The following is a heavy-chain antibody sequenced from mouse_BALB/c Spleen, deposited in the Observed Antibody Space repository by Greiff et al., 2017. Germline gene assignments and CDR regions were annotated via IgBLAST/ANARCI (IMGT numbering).Heavy chain of an antibody. V-gene: IGHV1-4*02. J-gene: IGHJ4*01. Sequence: QVQLQQSAAELARPGASVKMSCKASGYTFTSYTMHWVKQRPGQGLEWIGYINPSSGYTEYNQKFKDKTTLTADKSSSTAYMQLSSLTSEDSAVYYCARGSLANYYAMDYWGQGTSVTVSS. D-gene: IGHD6-1*01. CDR3: ARGSLANYYAMDY. CDR2: INPSSGYT. CDR1: GYTFTSYT.